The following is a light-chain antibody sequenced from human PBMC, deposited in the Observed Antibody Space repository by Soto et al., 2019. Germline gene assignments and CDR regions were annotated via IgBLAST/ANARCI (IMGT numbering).Light chain of an antibody. V-gene: IGLV2-14*01. J-gene: IGLJ3*02. Sequence: QSALTQPASVSGSPGQSITISCIGSSSDVGGYNFVSWYQHHPGRVPKLMIFEVSDRPSGVSSRFSGSKSGNTASLTISGLQAEDEADYYCSAFSSSSTIVFGGGTKVTVL. CDR1: SSDVGGYNF. CDR3: SAFSSSSTIV. CDR2: EVS.